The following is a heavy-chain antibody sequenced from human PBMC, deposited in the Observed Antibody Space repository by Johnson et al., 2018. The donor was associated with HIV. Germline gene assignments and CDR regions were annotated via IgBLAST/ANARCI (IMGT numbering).Heavy chain of an antibody. CDR3: ARDGSNFGAFDI. V-gene: IGHV3-30*04. CDR2: ISYDGSNK. CDR1: GFTFSTYA. D-gene: IGHD1-1*01. J-gene: IGHJ3*02. Sequence: QVQLVESGGGVVQPGRSLRLSCAASGFTFSTYAMHWVRQVPGKGLEWVALISYDGSNKYYADSVKGRFTISRDNSKNTLYLQMNSLRAEDTAVYYCARDGSNFGAFDIWGQGTMVTVSS.